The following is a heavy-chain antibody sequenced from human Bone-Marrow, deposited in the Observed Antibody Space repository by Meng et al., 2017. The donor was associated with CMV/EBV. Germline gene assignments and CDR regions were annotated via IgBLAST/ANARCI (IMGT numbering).Heavy chain of an antibody. CDR3: AKQVDIGVYSSGWWPSYYYYYYGMDV. J-gene: IGHJ6*02. D-gene: IGHD6-19*01. Sequence: GESLKISCAASGFTFSSYSMNWVRQAPGKGLEWVSSISSSSSYIYYADSVKGRFTISRDNSKNTLYLQMNSLRAEDTAVYYCAKQVDIGVYSSGWWPSYYYYYYGMDVWGQGTTVTVSS. CDR1: GFTFSSYS. V-gene: IGHV3-21*01. CDR2: ISSSSSYI.